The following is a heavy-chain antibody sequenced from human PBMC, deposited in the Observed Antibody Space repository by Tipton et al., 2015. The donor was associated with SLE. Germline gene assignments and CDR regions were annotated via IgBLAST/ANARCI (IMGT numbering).Heavy chain of an antibody. CDR3: CTDPIKKVVADNGEYYDALLI. CDR1: GFTFSHYG. J-gene: IGHJ3*02. CDR2: IYSAGSV. V-gene: IGHV3-23*03. D-gene: IGHD4-17*01. Sequence: SLRLSCAASGFTFSHYGMAWVRLAPGKGLEWVSFIYSAGSVYYADSVKGRFTISKDDSKNTLFLQMKSLKTEDTAVYYCCTDPIKKVVADNGEYYDALLIWGRGTMVAVS.